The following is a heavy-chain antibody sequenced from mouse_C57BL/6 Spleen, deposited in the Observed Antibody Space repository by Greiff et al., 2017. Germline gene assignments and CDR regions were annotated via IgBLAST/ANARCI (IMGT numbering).Heavy chain of an antibody. CDR3: ANNYCGSSASYAMDE. V-gene: IGHV2-4*01. CDR2: IWSGGST. J-gene: IGHJ4*01. Sequence: VQLQQSGPGLVQPSQSLSITCTVSGFPLTSYGVHWVRQPPGKGLEWLGVIWSGGSTDNNAAFISRLSLSMDNSTSQVFFKINSLQADDTAIYCRANNYCGSSASYAMDEWGQGTSVTVSS. D-gene: IGHD1-1*01. CDR1: GFPLTSYG.